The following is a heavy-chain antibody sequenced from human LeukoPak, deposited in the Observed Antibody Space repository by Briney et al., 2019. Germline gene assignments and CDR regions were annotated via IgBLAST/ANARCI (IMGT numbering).Heavy chain of an antibody. CDR3: ATDNSGYYFDFDY. D-gene: IGHD3-22*01. Sequence: ASVKVSCKSSGYTFTSYGISWVRQAPGQGLEWIGWISPYNGNTNSVQKFRGRVTVTTDKSTSTAYIERRSLRSDDTAVYYCATDNSGYYFDFDYWGQGTLVTVSS. CDR1: GYTFTSYG. V-gene: IGHV1-18*01. J-gene: IGHJ4*02. CDR2: ISPYNGNT.